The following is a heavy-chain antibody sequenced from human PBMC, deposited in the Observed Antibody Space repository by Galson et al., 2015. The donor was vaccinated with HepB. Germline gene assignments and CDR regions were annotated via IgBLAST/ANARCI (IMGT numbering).Heavy chain of an antibody. CDR2: ISSSSSTI. CDR3: ARGPLAAALYYYYMDV. J-gene: IGHJ6*03. V-gene: IGHV3-48*01. Sequence: SLRLSCAASGFTFSSYSMNWVRQAPGKGLEWVSYISSSSSTIYYADSVKGRFTISRDNAKNSLYLQMNSLRAEDTAVYYCARGPLAAALYYYYMDVWGKGTTVTVSS. D-gene: IGHD6-13*01. CDR1: GFTFSSYS.